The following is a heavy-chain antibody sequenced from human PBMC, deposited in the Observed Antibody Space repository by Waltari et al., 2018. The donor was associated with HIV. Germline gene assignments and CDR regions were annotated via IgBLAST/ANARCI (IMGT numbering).Heavy chain of an antibody. CDR3: ARSWGRYYYYGMDV. CDR1: GGSISSYY. CDR2: IYYSGST. J-gene: IGHJ6*02. Sequence: QVQLQESGPGLVKPSETLSLTCTVSGGSISSYYWSWIRQPPGKGLEWIGYIYYSGSTNYNPSLKSRVTISVDTSKNQFSLKLSSVTAADTAVYYCARSWGRYYYYGMDVWGQGTTVTVSS. V-gene: IGHV4-59*01. D-gene: IGHD7-27*01.